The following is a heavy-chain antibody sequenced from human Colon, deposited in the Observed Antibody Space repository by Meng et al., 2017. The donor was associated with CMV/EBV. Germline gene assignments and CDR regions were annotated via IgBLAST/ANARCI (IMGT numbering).Heavy chain of an antibody. D-gene: IGHD5-12*01. V-gene: IGHV3-73*01. CDR3: TSLDSGYVGLDV. CDR2: IRSKDNNYAT. J-gene: IGHJ6*02. CDR1: GFTFSGSA. Sequence: ESLKISCAASGFTFSGSAMHWVRQAPGKGLGWVGRIRSKDNNYATTYAESVKGRFIISSDDSKNTAYLQMNSLKTEDTAVYYCTSLDSGYVGLDVWGQGTTVTVSS.